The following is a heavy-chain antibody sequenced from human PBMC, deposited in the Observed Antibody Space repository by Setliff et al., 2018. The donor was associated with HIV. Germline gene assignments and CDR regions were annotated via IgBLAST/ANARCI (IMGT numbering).Heavy chain of an antibody. D-gene: IGHD1-26*01. J-gene: IGHJ3*02. CDR3: ARIRAGALLNAFDI. CDR1: GYTFAGYY. Sequence: ASVKVSCKASGYTFAGYYMHWVRQAPGQGLEWMGWISGYSDNTNYAQNLQGRVTMTTDTSSSTSYMELRSLRSDDTAMYYCARIRAGALLNAFDIWAQGTMVTVSS. CDR2: ISGYSDNT. V-gene: IGHV1-18*04.